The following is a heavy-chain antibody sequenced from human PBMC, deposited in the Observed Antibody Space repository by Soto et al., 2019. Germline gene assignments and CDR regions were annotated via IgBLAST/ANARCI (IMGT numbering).Heavy chain of an antibody. CDR2: SRNKANSYTT. V-gene: IGHV3-72*01. J-gene: IGHJ4*02. Sequence: EVQLVESGGGLVQPGGSLRLSCVVSGFTFSDHYMDWVRQAPGKGLEWVARSRNKANSYTTVYAASVKGRFTISRDDSKNSLYLKMNSLKTDYTAVYYCVRGKNSFDYWGQGTLVTVSS. CDR3: VRGKNSFDY. CDR1: GFTFSDHY.